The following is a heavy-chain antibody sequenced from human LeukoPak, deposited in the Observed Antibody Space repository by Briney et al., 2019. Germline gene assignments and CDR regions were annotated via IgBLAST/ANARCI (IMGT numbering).Heavy chain of an antibody. CDR1: GFTLSDYS. Sequence: PGGSLRLSCAASGFTLSDYSMNWVRQAPGKGLEWVSTISSDPNYIYYGASVKGRFTISRDNAENSVFLQMNSLRAEDTAVYFCARDLRYGVVLETDDRGNYWGQGTLVTVSS. J-gene: IGHJ4*02. V-gene: IGHV3-21*01. CDR2: ISSDPNYI. CDR3: ARDLRYGVVLETDDRGNY. D-gene: IGHD4-17*01.